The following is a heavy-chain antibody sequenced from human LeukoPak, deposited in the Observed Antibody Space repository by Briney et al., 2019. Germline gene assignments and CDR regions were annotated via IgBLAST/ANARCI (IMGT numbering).Heavy chain of an antibody. CDR1: GFTFSSYS. D-gene: IGHD6-19*01. CDR3: AKVSSSGSQWFDP. J-gene: IGHJ5*02. Sequence: PGGSLRLSCAASGFTFSSYSMNWVRQAPGKGLEWVSAISGSGGSTYYADSVKGRFTISRDNSKNTLYLQMNSLRAEDTAVYYCAKVSSSGSQWFDPWGQGTLVTVSS. V-gene: IGHV3-23*01. CDR2: ISGSGGST.